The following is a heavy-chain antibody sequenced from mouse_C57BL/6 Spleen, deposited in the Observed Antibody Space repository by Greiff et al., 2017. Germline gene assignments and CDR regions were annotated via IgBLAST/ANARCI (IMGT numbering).Heavy chain of an antibody. J-gene: IGHJ3*01. CDR2: ISDGGSYT. CDR1: GFTFSSYA. D-gene: IGHD2-4*01. Sequence: EVKLVESGGGLVKPGGSLKLSCAASGFTFSSYAMSWVRQTPEKRLEWVATISDGGSYTYYPDNVKGRFTISRDNAKNNLYLQMSHLKSEDTAMYYCARDGGDYDGFAYWGQGTLVTVSA. CDR3: ARDGGDYDGFAY. V-gene: IGHV5-4*01.